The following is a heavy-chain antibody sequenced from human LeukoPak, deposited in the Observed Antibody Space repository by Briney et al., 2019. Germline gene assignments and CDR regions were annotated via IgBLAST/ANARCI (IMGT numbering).Heavy chain of an antibody. D-gene: IGHD6-13*01. V-gene: IGHV3-23*01. CDR1: GFTFSSYA. J-gene: IGHJ4*02. CDR3: AKSRGSSWISIDY. CDR2: ISGSGGST. Sequence: GGSLRLSCAASGFTFSSYAMSWVRQAPGKGLEWVSAISGSGGSTYYADSMKGRYTNSRDNSKNTLYLQVNSLRAEDTAVYYCAKSRGSSWISIDYWGQGTLVTVSS.